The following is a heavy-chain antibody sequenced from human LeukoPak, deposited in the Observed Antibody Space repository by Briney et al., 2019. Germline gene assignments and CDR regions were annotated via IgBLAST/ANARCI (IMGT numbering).Heavy chain of an antibody. J-gene: IGHJ6*02. CDR2: IYSGGST. CDR1: GFIFSSSY. D-gene: IGHD3-22*01. CDR3: ARDSYYYDTSDHYYYYYGMDV. Sequence: GGSLRLSCVASGFIFSSSYMSWVRQPPGKGLEWVSVIYSGGSTYHADSVKGRFTISRDNSKNTLYLQMNSLRAEDTAVYYCARDSYYYDTSDHYYYYYGMDVWGQGTTVTVSS. V-gene: IGHV3-66*01.